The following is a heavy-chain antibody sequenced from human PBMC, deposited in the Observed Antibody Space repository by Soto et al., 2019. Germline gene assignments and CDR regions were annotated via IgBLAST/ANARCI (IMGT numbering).Heavy chain of an antibody. CDR1: GFTFDDYA. V-gene: IGHV3-9*01. D-gene: IGHD4-17*01. CDR2: ISWNSGSI. CDR3: ARHLYGDYADAFDI. J-gene: IGHJ3*02. Sequence: GGSLRLSCAASGFTFDDYAMHRVRQAPGKGLEWVSGISWNSGSIGYADSVKGRFTISRDNAKNSLYLQMNSLRAEDTALYHCARHLYGDYADAFDIWGQGTMITVSS.